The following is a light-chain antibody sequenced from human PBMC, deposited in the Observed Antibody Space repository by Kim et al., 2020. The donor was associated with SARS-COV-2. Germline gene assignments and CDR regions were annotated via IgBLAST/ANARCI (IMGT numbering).Light chain of an antibody. V-gene: IGKV1-5*03. CDR3: QQYENFSPWA. Sequence: ASVGDRVTITCRASDNIRSWLAWYQQKPGKAPKLLIYKASILESGVPSRFSGSGSGTEFTLTISSLQPDDFATYFCQQYENFSPWAFGQGTKVDIK. CDR1: DNIRSW. J-gene: IGKJ1*01. CDR2: KAS.